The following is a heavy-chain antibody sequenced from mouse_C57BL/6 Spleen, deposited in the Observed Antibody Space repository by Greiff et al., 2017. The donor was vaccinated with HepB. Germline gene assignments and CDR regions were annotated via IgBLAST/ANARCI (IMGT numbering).Heavy chain of an antibody. CDR3: AREATVWYFDV. CDR1: GYSITSGYY. J-gene: IGHJ1*03. V-gene: IGHV3-6*01. CDR2: ISYDGSN. D-gene: IGHD1-1*01. Sequence: DVKLQESGPGLVKPSQSLSLTCSVTGYSITSGYYWNWIRQFPGNKLEWMGYISYDGSNNYNPSLKNRISITRDTSKNQFFLKLNSVTTEDTATYYCAREATVWYFDVWGTGTTVTVSS.